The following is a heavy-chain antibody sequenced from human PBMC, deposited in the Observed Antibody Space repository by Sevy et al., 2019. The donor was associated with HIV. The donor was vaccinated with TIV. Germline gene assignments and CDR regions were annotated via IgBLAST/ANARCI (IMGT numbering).Heavy chain of an antibody. V-gene: IGHV1-24*01. CDR1: GYTLTQLS. CDR2: FDPEDGEI. CDR3: ATGREYYEGNSGYFDY. D-gene: IGHD3-3*01. Sequence: ASVKISCKVSGYTLTQLSMHWVRQAPGKGLEWLGSFDPEDGEIIYAQKFQGRFTMTEETSTDTAYMELSSLRSEDTAIYYCATGREYYEGNSGYFDYWGQGTLVTVSS. J-gene: IGHJ4*02.